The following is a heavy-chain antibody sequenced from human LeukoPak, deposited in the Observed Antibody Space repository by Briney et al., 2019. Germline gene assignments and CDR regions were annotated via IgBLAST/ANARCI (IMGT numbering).Heavy chain of an antibody. D-gene: IGHD3-10*01. CDR3: AKGSYGSGSYYYFDY. V-gene: IGHV3-23*01. CDR2: ISGSGGNT. J-gene: IGHJ4*02. CDR1: GFTFTSYA. Sequence: GGSLRLSCAASGFTFTSYAMIWVRQAPGKGLDWVSVISGSGGNTYYADSVKGRFTISRDNSKNTLYLQMNSLRAEDTAVYYCAKGSYGSGSYYYFDYWGQGTLVTVSS.